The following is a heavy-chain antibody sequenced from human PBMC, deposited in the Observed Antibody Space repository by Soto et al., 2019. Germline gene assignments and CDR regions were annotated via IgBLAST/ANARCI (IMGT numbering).Heavy chain of an antibody. CDR1: GFTFSSYA. Sequence: EVQLLESGGGLVQPGGSLRLSCAASGFTFSSYAMSWVRQAPGKGLEWVSAISGSGGSTYYADSVKGRFTISRDNSKNPLYLKMNSLRDEDTAVYYWAKDPERWLHGGGSGGVFWGQGTLVTVSS. CDR2: ISGSGGST. V-gene: IGHV3-23*01. D-gene: IGHD5-12*01. CDR3: AKDPERWLHGGGSGGVF. J-gene: IGHJ4*02.